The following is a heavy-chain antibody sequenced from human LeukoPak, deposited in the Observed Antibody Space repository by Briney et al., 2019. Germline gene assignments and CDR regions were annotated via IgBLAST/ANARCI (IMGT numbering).Heavy chain of an antibody. J-gene: IGHJ1*01. CDR3: ARSSSDRLRYFDWYNFAEYFQH. V-gene: IGHV1-69*01. CDR1: GGTFSSYA. CDR2: IIPIFGTA. D-gene: IGHD3-9*01. Sequence: ASVKVSCKASGGTFSSYAISWVRQAPGQGLEWMGGIIPIFGTANYAQKFQGRVTITADESTSTAYMELSSQRSEDTAVYYCARSSSDRLRYFDWYNFAEYFQHWGQGTLVTVSS.